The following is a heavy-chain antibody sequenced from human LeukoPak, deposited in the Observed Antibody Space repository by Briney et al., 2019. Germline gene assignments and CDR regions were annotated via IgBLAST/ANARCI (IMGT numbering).Heavy chain of an antibody. V-gene: IGHV3-53*01. J-gene: IGHJ6*02. CDR3: ARGLPITMIIEGNYGLDV. Sequence: GGSLRLSCAASGFTLSDYYMSWVRQAPGKGLEWVSVIYSGGSTYYADSVTGRFTISRDNSKNTLYLQMNSPRAEDTAVYYCARGLPITMIIEGNYGLDVWGQGTTVTVSS. CDR1: GFTLSDYY. D-gene: IGHD3-22*01. CDR2: IYSGGST.